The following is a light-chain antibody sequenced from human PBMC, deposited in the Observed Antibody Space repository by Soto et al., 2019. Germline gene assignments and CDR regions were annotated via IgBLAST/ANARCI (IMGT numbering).Light chain of an antibody. V-gene: IGKV3-20*01. CDR1: QSVSSSY. Sequence: ESVFTHSPGTLSLSPGQRATLSCMASQSVSSSYLAWYQQKPGQAPRILIYGESSRATGIPDRFSGSGSGTDLTLTVTSLEPEDSAVYFCQKYTGPPTTFGQGTRLEIK. CDR2: GES. CDR3: QKYTGPPTT. J-gene: IGKJ5*01.